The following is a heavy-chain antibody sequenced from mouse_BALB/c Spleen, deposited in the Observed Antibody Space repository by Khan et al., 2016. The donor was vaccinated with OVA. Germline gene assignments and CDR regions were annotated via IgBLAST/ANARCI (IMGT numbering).Heavy chain of an antibody. D-gene: IGHD1-1*01. CDR2: VSTGGHYT. J-gene: IGHJ3*01. CDR1: GFTFSTYG. V-gene: IGHV5-6*01. CDR3: ARLAYYYDSEGVAY. Sequence: EVELVESGGDVVKPGGSLKLSCAASGFTFSTYGMSWVRQTPDKRLEWVATVSTGGHYTYYPDTVKGRFTISRDNAKNTLYLQMIMLKSEDTAMFYCARLAYYYDSEGVAYWGQGTLVTVAA.